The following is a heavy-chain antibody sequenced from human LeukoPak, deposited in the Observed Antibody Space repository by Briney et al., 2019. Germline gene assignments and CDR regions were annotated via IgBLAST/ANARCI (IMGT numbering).Heavy chain of an antibody. V-gene: IGHV4-4*07. CDR3: PRDSVSQNY. J-gene: IGHJ4*02. CDR1: GGSISSYY. Sequence: SETLSLTCTVSGGSISSYYWSWIRQPAGKGREWVGRIYTSGSKNYNDSLRRRITISVDTSKNQISLKLSSFTAADTAVYYCPRDSVSQNYWGQGTLVTVSS. D-gene: IGHD1-26*01. CDR2: IYTSGSK.